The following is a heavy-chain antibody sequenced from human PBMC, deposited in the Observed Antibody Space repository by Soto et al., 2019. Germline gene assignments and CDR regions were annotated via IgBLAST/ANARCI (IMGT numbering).Heavy chain of an antibody. CDR1: GGSFSGSTYY. Sequence: SETLSLTCTVSGGSFSGSTYYWTWIRQPPGKGLEWIGSIYYSGSSYYNPSLKSRVTISVDTSKNQFSLKVNSVTAAETAVYYCARRTNNKAFDPWGQGTLVTVSS. CDR2: IYYSGSS. V-gene: IGHV4-39*01. CDR3: ARRTNNKAFDP. J-gene: IGHJ5*02.